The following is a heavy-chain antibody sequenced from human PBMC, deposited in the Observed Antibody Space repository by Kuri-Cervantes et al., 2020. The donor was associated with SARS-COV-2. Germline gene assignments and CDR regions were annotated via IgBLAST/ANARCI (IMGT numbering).Heavy chain of an antibody. Sequence: SVKVSCKASGGTFSSSAISWLRQAPGQGLEWMGRIIPIFGTANYAQKFQGRVTITAEKYTSTAYMELSSLRSEYTAVYYCARLTFGIWGQGTMVTVSS. CDR3: ARLTFGI. CDR2: IIPIFGTA. CDR1: GGTFSSSA. J-gene: IGHJ3*02. V-gene: IGHV1-69*06.